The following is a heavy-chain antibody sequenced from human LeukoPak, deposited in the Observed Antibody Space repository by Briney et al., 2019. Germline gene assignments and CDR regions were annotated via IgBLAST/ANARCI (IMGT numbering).Heavy chain of an antibody. Sequence: SETLSLTCTVSGGSISSSSNYWGWIRQPPGKGLEWIGSIYYSGSTYYNPSLKSRVTISVDTSKNQFSLKLSSVTAADTAVYYCARRDSSGYWTNYWGQGTLVTVSS. V-gene: IGHV4-39*01. CDR2: IYYSGST. D-gene: IGHD6-19*01. J-gene: IGHJ4*02. CDR3: ARRDSSGYWTNY. CDR1: GGSISSSSNY.